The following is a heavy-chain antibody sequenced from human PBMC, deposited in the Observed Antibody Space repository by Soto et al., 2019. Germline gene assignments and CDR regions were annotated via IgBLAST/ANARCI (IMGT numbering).Heavy chain of an antibody. CDR3: ARDRTGGDGNWFDP. V-gene: IGHV1-69*08. D-gene: IGHD2-21*02. Sequence: QVQLVQSGAEVKKPGSSVKVSCKASGGTFSSYTISWVRQAPGQGLEWMGRIIPVHGIAKYAQNFQDRVTITADEFTRTAYMELSSLRSEDTAVYYCARDRTGGDGNWFDPWGQGTLVTVSS. J-gene: IGHJ5*02. CDR1: GGTFSSYT. CDR2: IIPVHGIA.